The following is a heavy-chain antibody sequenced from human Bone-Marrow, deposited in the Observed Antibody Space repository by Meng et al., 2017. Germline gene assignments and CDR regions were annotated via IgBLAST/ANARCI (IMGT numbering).Heavy chain of an antibody. CDR3: ARGAYYGSGSYECFDY. CDR1: GFTFSSYA. D-gene: IGHD3-10*01. CDR2: ISSNGGST. J-gene: IGHJ4*02. V-gene: IGHV3-64*02. Sequence: GESLKISCAASGFTFSSYAMHWVRQAPGKGLEYVSAISSNGGSTYYADSVKGRFTISRDNSKNTLYLQMGSLRAEDMAVYYCARGAYYGSGSYECFDYWGQGTLVTVSS.